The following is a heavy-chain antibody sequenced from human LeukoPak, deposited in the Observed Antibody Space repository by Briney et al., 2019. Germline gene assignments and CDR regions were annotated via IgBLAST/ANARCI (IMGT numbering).Heavy chain of an antibody. Sequence: SQTLSLTCTVSAGSINSGDYYWSWIRQPAGKGLEWIGRIYSPGTNYNYNPSVKSRVTISIDTSRNQFSLKLTSVTAADTAVYYCARGIGTSYDSSRDAFDIWGQGTMVTVSS. V-gene: IGHV4-61*02. CDR3: ARGIGTSYDSSRDAFDI. D-gene: IGHD3-22*01. CDR1: AGSINSGDYY. CDR2: IYSPGT. J-gene: IGHJ3*02.